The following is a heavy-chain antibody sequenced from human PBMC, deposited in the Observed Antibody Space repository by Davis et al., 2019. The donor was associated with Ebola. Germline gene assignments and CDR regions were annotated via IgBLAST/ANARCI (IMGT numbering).Heavy chain of an antibody. D-gene: IGHD5-12*01. J-gene: IGHJ4*02. CDR2: IQGDGSTT. CDR1: GFTFSRYW. CDR3: ARGAYDFLGFDS. Sequence: GESLKISRAASGFTFSRYWMHWVRQPPGQGLVWLSRIQGDGSTTDYADSVKGRFTISRDNANNTMFLQMNSLRDEDTAVYYCARGAYDFLGFDSWGQGILVTVSS. V-gene: IGHV3-74*01.